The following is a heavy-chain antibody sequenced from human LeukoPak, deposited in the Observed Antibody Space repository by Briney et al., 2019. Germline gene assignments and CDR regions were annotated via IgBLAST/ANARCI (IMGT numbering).Heavy chain of an antibody. CDR1: GFTFSSYA. V-gene: IGHV3-23*01. J-gene: IGHJ4*02. D-gene: IGHD6-19*01. CDR2: ISGSGGST. Sequence: GGSLRLSCAASGFTFSSYAMSWVRQAPGKGLEWVSAISGSGGSTYYADSVKGRFTISRDNSKNTLYLQMNSLRAEDTAVYYCAKDGPVAGTGYYFDYWGQGTLVTVPS. CDR3: AKDGPVAGTGYYFDY.